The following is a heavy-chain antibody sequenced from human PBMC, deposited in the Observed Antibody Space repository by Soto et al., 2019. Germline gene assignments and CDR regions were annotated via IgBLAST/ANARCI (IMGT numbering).Heavy chain of an antibody. J-gene: IGHJ3*01. Sequence: AXVKVSCKASGYTFTSYGISWVRQAPGQGLEWMGWISAYNGNTNYAQKLQGRVTMTTDTSTSTAYMELRSLRSDDTAVYYCAGVKLEIRPSSRAFDFWGQGTMV. CDR2: ISAYNGNT. CDR3: AGVKLEIRPSSRAFDF. V-gene: IGHV1-18*01. CDR1: GYTFTSYG. D-gene: IGHD1-1*01.